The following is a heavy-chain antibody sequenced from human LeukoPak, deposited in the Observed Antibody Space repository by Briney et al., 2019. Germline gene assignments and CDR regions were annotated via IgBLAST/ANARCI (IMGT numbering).Heavy chain of an antibody. Sequence: GGSLRLSCAASGFTFSSYGIHWVRQAPGKGLEWVAVISHDGSNKYYADSVKGRFTTSRDNSKNTLFLQMNSLGAEDTAVYYCAKEGYYGSGSFPDYWGQGTLVTVSS. D-gene: IGHD3-10*01. CDR3: AKEGYYGSGSFPDY. CDR1: GFTFSSYG. CDR2: ISHDGSNK. J-gene: IGHJ4*02. V-gene: IGHV3-30*18.